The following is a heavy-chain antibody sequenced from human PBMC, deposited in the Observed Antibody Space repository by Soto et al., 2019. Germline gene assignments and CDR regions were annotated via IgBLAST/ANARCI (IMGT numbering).Heavy chain of an antibody. Sequence: RASVKVSCKASGYTFTSYGISWVRQAPGQGLEWMGWISAYNGNTDYAQKLQGRVTMTTDTSTSTAYMELRSLRSDDTAVYYCARAPGGYDFWSGYYNYYYGMDVWGQGTTVTVSS. J-gene: IGHJ6*02. CDR1: GYTFTSYG. CDR2: ISAYNGNT. V-gene: IGHV1-18*01. CDR3: ARAPGGYDFWSGYYNYYYGMDV. D-gene: IGHD3-3*01.